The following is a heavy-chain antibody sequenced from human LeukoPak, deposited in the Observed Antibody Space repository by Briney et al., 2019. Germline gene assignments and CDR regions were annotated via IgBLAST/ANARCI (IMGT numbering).Heavy chain of an antibody. J-gene: IGHJ6*03. CDR2: IYTSGST. CDR1: GGSISSGSYY. CDR3: ARGIVVVAQLGYYYYYMDV. Sequence: SETLSLTCTVSGGSISSGSYYWSWMRQPAGKGLEWFGCIYTSGSTNYNPSLKSRVTISVDTSKNQFSLKLSSVTAADTAVYYCARGIVVVAQLGYYYYYMDVWGKGTTVTISS. D-gene: IGHD2-2*01. V-gene: IGHV4-61*02.